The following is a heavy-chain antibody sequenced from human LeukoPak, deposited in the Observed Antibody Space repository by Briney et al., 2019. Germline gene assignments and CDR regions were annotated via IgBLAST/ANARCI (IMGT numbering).Heavy chain of an antibody. CDR3: ARGTVGATTDY. Sequence: SETLSLTCAVYGGSFSGYYGSWIRQSPGKGLEWIGEINHSGSTNYNPSLESRVTISVDTSKNQFSLKLSSVTAADTAVYYCARGTVGATTDYWGQGTLVTVSS. CDR2: INHSGST. CDR1: GGSFSGYY. V-gene: IGHV4-34*01. J-gene: IGHJ4*02. D-gene: IGHD1-26*01.